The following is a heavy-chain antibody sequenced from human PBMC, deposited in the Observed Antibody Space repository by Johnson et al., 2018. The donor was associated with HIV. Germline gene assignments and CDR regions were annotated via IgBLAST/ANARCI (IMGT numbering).Heavy chain of an antibody. CDR1: GFTFSSYA. J-gene: IGHJ3*02. D-gene: IGHD3-22*01. Sequence: RLSCAASGFTFSSYAMHWVRQAPGKGLEWVAVISYDGSNKYYADSVKGRFTISRDNSKNTLYLQMNSLRAEDTAVYYCARCMIVVVITDAFDIWGQGTMVTVSS. CDR3: ARCMIVVVITDAFDI. V-gene: IGHV3-30*04. CDR2: ISYDGSNK.